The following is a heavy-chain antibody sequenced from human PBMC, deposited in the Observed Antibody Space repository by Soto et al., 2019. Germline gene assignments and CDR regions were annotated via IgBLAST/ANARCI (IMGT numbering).Heavy chain of an antibody. D-gene: IGHD4-17*01. CDR2: ISPYNGNT. V-gene: IGHV1-18*01. J-gene: IGHJ5*02. CDR3: ARDPHTYGDYGNNWFDP. Sequence: ASVKVSCKASGYTFTSYGFSWVRQAPGQGLEWMGWISPYNGNTDYAQKFQGRLTMTTDTSTSTAYMELRSLTSDDTAIYYCARDPHTYGDYGNNWFDPWGQGTLVTVSS. CDR1: GYTFTSYG.